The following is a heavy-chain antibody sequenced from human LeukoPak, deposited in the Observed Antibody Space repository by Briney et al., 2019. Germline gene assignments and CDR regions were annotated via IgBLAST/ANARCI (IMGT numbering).Heavy chain of an antibody. CDR1: GGSISSGGYY. CDR3: ATKLSPKDYGSGSYLYGMDV. D-gene: IGHD3-10*01. CDR2: IYYSGST. Sequence: SETLSLTCTVSGGSISSGGYYWSWIRQHPGKGLEWIGYIYYSGSTYHNPSLKSRVTISVDTSKNQFSLKLSSVTVADTAVYYCATKLSPKDYGSGSYLYGMDVWGQGTTVTVSS. V-gene: IGHV4-31*03. J-gene: IGHJ6*02.